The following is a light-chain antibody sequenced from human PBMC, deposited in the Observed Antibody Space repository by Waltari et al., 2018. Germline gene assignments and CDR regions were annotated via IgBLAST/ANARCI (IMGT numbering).Light chain of an antibody. J-gene: IGKJ4*01. CDR1: QSVSSN. CDR2: DAS. CDR3: QHRSTWLT. Sequence: EIVFTKFPRPLFFVSGERAPLSRRASQSVSSNLAWYQKKPGQAPRLFIYDASNRATGIPARFSGSGSGTDFTLTISSVEPEDFAVYYCQHRSTWLTFGGGTKVEIK. V-gene: IGKV3-11*01.